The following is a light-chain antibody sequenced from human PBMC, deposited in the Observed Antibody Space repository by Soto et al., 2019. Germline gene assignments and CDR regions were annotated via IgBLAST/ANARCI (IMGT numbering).Light chain of an antibody. V-gene: IGKV3-15*01. Sequence: EIVMTQSPATLSVSPGERATLSCRASRSLSTNLAWYQQKPGQAPRLLIYDASTRATGIPARFSGSGSGTEFTLTISTLQSEDIAVYYCQQYNNWPPITFGQGTRLEIK. CDR1: RSLSTN. CDR3: QQYNNWPPIT. J-gene: IGKJ5*01. CDR2: DAS.